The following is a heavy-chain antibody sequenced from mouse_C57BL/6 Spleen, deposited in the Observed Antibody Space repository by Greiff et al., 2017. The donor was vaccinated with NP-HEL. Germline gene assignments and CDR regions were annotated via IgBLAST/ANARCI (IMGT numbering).Heavy chain of an antibody. J-gene: IGHJ4*01. V-gene: IGHV6-6*01. CDR3: TSGGCDELNYAMDY. CDR2: IRNKANNHAT. Sequence: EVKLEESGGGLVQPGGSMKLSCAASGFTFSDAWMDWVRQSPEKGLEWVAEIRNKANNHATYYAESVKGRFTISSDDSKSSVYLQLNSLSAEDTGIYSCTSGGCDELNYAMDYWGQGTSVTVSS. D-gene: IGHD2-12*01. CDR1: GFTFSDAW.